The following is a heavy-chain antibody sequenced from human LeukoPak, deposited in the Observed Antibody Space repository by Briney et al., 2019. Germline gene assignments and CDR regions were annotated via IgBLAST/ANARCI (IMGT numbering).Heavy chain of an antibody. V-gene: IGHV1-46*01. Sequence: ASVKVSCKASGYTFTSYYMHRVRQAPGQGLEWMGIINPSGGSTSYAQKFQGRVTMTRDTSTSTVYMELSSLRSEDTAVYYCARESKVVPAAGYFDYWGQGTLVTVSS. CDR2: INPSGGST. J-gene: IGHJ4*02. D-gene: IGHD2-2*01. CDR3: ARESKVVPAAGYFDY. CDR1: GYTFTSYY.